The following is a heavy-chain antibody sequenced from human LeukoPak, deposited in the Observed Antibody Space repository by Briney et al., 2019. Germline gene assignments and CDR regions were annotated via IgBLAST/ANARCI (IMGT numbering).Heavy chain of an antibody. V-gene: IGHV4-59*08. CDR1: GGSISSYY. D-gene: IGHD2-15*01. CDR3: ARFPGYCTGGSCYSLAGGDWFDP. CDR2: IYYSGST. J-gene: IGHJ5*02. Sequence: SETLSLTCTVSGGSISSYYWSWIRQPPGKGLEWIGYIYYSGSTNYNPSLKSRVTISVDTSKNQFSLKLNSVTAADTAVYYCARFPGYCTGGSCYSLAGGDWFDPWGQGTLVTVSS.